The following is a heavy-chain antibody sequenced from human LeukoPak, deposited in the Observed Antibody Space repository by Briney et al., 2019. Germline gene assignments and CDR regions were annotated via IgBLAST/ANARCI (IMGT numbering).Heavy chain of an antibody. V-gene: IGHV3-23*01. Sequence: GGSLRLSCAASGXTFSTYDVSWVRQAPGKGLEWVSSISSTGGATHYADSVKGRFSISRDNSENTLYFQMNSLRAEETAVYFCAKHRAARTAPDAFYIWGQGTTVTVS. CDR2: ISSTGGAT. CDR3: AKHRAARTAPDAFYI. CDR1: GXTFSTYD. J-gene: IGHJ3*02. D-gene: IGHD6-25*01.